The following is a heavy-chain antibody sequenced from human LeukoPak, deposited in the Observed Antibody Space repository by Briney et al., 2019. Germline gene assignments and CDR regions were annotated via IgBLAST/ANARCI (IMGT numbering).Heavy chain of an antibody. CDR1: GFTFSSYA. J-gene: IGHJ6*03. Sequence: SGGSLRLSCAASGFTFSSYAMSWVRQAPGGGLEWVSAISGSGDTTYHADSVKGRFTISRDNSENRLSLQMDSLRAEDTAVYFCAKDTTAWWYHRAYMDVWGKGTKVTVSS. CDR3: AKDTTAWWYHRAYMDV. CDR2: ISGSGDTT. D-gene: IGHD2-15*01. V-gene: IGHV3-23*01.